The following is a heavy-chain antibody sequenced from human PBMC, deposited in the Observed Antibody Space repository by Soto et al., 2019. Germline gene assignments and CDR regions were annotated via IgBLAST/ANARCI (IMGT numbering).Heavy chain of an antibody. CDR1: GFTFTSYW. Sequence: LKISCKGSGFTFTSYWMAWVRQMPGKGLEWMGIIYPGDSDSSYSPSFQGQVTISADKSINTAYLHWSSLKASDTAIYYCAKHEGYCSTTTCSNFDYWGQGTLVTVSS. CDR3: AKHEGYCSTTTCSNFDY. J-gene: IGHJ4*02. CDR2: IYPGDSDS. D-gene: IGHD2-2*01. V-gene: IGHV5-51*01.